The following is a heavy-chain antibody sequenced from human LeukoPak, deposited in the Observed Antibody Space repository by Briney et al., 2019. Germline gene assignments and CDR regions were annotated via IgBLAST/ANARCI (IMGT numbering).Heavy chain of an antibody. CDR1: GGTFSSYA. CDR3: ARDWTVATRFDP. D-gene: IGHD5-12*01. CDR2: IIPILGIA. V-gene: IGHV1-69*04. J-gene: IGHJ5*02. Sequence: ASVKVSCKASGGTFSSYAISWVRQAPGQGLEWMGRIIPILGIANYAQKFQGRVTITADKSTSTAYMELSSLRSEDTAAYYCARDWTVATRFDPWGQGTLVTVSS.